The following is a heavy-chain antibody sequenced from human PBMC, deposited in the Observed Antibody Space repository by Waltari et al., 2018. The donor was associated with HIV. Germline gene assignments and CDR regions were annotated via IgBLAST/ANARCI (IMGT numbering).Heavy chain of an antibody. J-gene: IGHJ2*01. CDR2: IYISGSA. CDR1: GGSITSGSYY. Sequence: QVQLQESGPGLVKPSQTLSLTCTVSGGSITSGSYYWILIRQPAGKGLEWIGRIYISGSANYNPSLRSRVTMSLDTSKNQFSLKLTSVTAADTAVYYCARGLDILTGYYHWFSDLWGRGTLVTVSS. D-gene: IGHD3-9*01. V-gene: IGHV4-61*02. CDR3: ARGLDILTGYYHWFSDL.